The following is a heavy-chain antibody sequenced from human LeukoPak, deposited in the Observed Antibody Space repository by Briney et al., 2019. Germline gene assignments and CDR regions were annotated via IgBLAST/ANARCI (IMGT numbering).Heavy chain of an antibody. V-gene: IGHV4-39*01. CDR3: ARTSTARVEYYFDY. CDR2: IYYSGST. D-gene: IGHD6-6*01. Sequence: PSETLSLTCTVSGGSISSSNFYWGWIRQPPGKGLEWIGSIYYSGSTYYNPSLKSRVSISVDTSKNQFSLKLSSVTAADTAVYYCARTSTARVEYYFDYWGQGTLVTISS. J-gene: IGHJ4*02. CDR1: GGSISSSNFY.